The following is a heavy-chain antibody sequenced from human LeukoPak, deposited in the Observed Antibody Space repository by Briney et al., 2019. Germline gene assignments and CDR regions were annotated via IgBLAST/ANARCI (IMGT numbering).Heavy chain of an antibody. CDR3: ARDSTGTTWQLDY. CDR2: LIPMFRTP. CDR1: GGAFSSYA. D-gene: IGHD1-1*01. J-gene: IGHJ4*02. Sequence: SVKVSCKAAGGAFSSYAFSWVRQAPGQGLEWMGGLIPMFRTPNYAQKFLGRVTITTDESTSTAYMELTSLGADDTAVYYCARDSTGTTWQLDYWGQGTLVTVSS. V-gene: IGHV1-69*05.